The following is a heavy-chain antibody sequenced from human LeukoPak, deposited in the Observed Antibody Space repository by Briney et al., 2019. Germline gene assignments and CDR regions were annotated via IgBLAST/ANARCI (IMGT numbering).Heavy chain of an antibody. J-gene: IGHJ4*02. V-gene: IGHV3-7*02. CDR1: GFTFSNFW. Sequence: GGSLRLSCAASGFTFSNFWMSWVRQAPGRGLEWVASIKEDGSEKYYVDSVKGRFTISRDNSKNTLYLQMNSLRPEDTSVYYCAKTGSGWYFDYWGQGTLVTVSS. D-gene: IGHD6-19*01. CDR2: IKEDGSEK. CDR3: AKTGSGWYFDY.